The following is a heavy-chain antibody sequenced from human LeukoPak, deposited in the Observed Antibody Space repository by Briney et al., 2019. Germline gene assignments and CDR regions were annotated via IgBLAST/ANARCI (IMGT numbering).Heavy chain of an antibody. J-gene: IGHJ6*02. D-gene: IGHD5/OR15-5a*01. CDR1: GFTFSSYA. CDR3: ARLYDRTDSIYGMDV. Sequence: GGSLRLSCAASGFTFSSYAMSWVRQAPGQGLEWVSGISSSGSSTYYADSVKGRFTISRDNSKNTLYLQMNSLRSDDTAVYYCARLYDRTDSIYGMDVWGQGTTVTVSS. CDR2: ISSSGSST. V-gene: IGHV3-23*01.